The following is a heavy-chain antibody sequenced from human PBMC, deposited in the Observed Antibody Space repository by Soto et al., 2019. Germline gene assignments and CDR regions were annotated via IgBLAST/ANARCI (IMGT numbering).Heavy chain of an antibody. D-gene: IGHD4-17*01. CDR3: ARDGMTTVTTSFDY. V-gene: IGHV1-3*05. CDR2: INAGNGNT. J-gene: IGHJ4*02. CDR1: GYTFTSYA. Sequence: QVQLVQSGAEEKKPGASVKVSCKASGYTFTSYAMHWVRQAPGQRLEWMGWINAGNGNTKYSQKFQGRVTITRNTHASRAYQELSSLRSEDTAVYYCARDGMTTVTTSFDYWGQGTLVTVSS.